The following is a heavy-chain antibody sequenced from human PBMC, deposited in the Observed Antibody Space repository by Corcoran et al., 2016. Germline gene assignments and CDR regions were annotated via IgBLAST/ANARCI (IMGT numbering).Heavy chain of an antibody. J-gene: IGHJ4*02. CDR3: ARTTSAICDFWSGYCTGYYFDY. CDR1: GYTFSDYA. Sequence: QVQLVQSGAEVKKPGASVKVSCKASGYTFSDYAIHWVRQAPGQRLEWMGWINAANGNAKSSQKFQGRVTITRDTSASTAYMELSRLRSEYTAVYHCARTTSAICDFWSGYCTGYYFDYWGQGTLVTVSS. CDR2: INAANGNA. D-gene: IGHD3-3*01. V-gene: IGHV1-3*01.